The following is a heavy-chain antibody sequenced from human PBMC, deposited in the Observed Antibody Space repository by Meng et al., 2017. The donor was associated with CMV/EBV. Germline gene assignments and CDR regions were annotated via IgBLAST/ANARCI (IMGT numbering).Heavy chain of an antibody. Sequence: SETLSLTCTVSGGSISSYYWSWIRQPPGKGLEWIGYIYYSGSNNYNPSLKSRVTISVDTSKNQFSLKLSSVTAADTAVYYCARGKRYSSSWYPSFDYWGQGTLVTVSS. V-gene: IGHV4-59*01. CDR2: IYYSGSN. CDR1: GGSISSYY. J-gene: IGHJ4*02. D-gene: IGHD6-13*01. CDR3: ARGKRYSSSWYPSFDY.